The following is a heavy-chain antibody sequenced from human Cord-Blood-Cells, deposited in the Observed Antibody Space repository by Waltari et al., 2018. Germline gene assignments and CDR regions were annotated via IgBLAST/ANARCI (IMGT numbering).Heavy chain of an antibody. CDR3: ARVWVDAFDI. J-gene: IGHJ3*02. D-gene: IGHD7-27*01. CDR2: INSDGRST. Sequence: EVQLVESGGGLVQPGGSLRLSCAASGFTFSSYWMHWVRQAPGKGLVWVSRINSDGRSTGYADSGKGRFTISRDNAKNTLYLQMNSLRAEDTAVYYCARVWVDAFDIWGQGTMVTVSS. V-gene: IGHV3-74*01. CDR1: GFTFSSYW.